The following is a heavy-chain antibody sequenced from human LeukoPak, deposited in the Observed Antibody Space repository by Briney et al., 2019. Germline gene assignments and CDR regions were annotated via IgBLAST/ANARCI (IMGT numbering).Heavy chain of an antibody. Sequence: GGSLRLSCAASGFTFITYTMNWVRQAPGKGLEWVSYISGSSGIIDYADSVKGRFTISRDNAKNSLYLQMNSLRAEDTAVYYCAKEYVAGTNYYYGMDVWGQGTTVTVSS. CDR1: GFTFITYT. CDR3: AKEYVAGTNYYYGMDV. V-gene: IGHV3-48*04. J-gene: IGHJ6*02. D-gene: IGHD6-19*01. CDR2: ISGSSGII.